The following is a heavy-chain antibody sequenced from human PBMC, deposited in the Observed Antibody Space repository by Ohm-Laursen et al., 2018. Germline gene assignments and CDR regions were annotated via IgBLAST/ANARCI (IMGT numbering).Heavy chain of an antibody. CDR1: GGSINSYY. CDR2: IYYSGST. CDR3: ARRANSAYPYYLDH. D-gene: IGHD3-22*01. J-gene: IGHJ4*02. V-gene: IGHV4-59*08. Sequence: GTLSLTCTVSGGSINSYYWGWIRQPPGKGLEWIGYIYYSGSTYYNPSLKSRVTISVDTSKNQFSLKLSSVTAADTAVYYCARRANSAYPYYLDHWGQGTLVTVSS.